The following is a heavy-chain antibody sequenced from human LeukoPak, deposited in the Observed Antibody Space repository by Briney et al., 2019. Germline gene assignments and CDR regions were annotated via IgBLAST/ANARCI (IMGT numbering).Heavy chain of an antibody. J-gene: IGHJ6*02. CDR1: GYTFTSYG. V-gene: IGHV1-18*01. Sequence: GASVKVSCKASGYTFTSYGISWVRQAPGQGLEWMGWISAYNGNTNYAQKLQGRVTMTTDTSTSTAYMELRSLRSDDTAVYYCARELVVVAATPVRSYYYYGMDVWGQGTTVTVSS. CDR3: ARELVVVAATPVRSYYYYGMDV. CDR2: ISAYNGNT. D-gene: IGHD2-15*01.